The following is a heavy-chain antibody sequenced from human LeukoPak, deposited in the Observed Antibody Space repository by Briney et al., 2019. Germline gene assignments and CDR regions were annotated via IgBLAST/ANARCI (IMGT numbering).Heavy chain of an antibody. J-gene: IGHJ5*02. CDR1: GYTFTSYG. CDR3: AREARVGGLIISPWFAP. D-gene: IGHD3-10*01. Sequence: GASVKVSCKASGYTFTSYGISWVRQAPGQGLEWMGWISAYNGNTNYAQKLQGRVTMTTDTSTSTAYMELRSLRSDDTAVYYCAREARVGGLIISPWFAPWGQETLVTVS. V-gene: IGHV1-18*01. CDR2: ISAYNGNT.